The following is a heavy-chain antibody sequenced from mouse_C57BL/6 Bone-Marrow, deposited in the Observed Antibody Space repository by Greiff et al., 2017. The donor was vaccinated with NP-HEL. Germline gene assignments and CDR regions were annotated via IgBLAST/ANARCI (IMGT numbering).Heavy chain of an antibody. CDR2: IYPRSGNT. V-gene: IGHV1-81*01. Sequence: QVQLQQSGAELARPGASVKLSCKASGYTFTSYGISWVKQRTGQGLEWIGEIYPRSGNTYYNEKFKGKATLTADKSSSTAYMELRSLPSEDSAVYFCARVWVLHYAMDDWGQGTSVTVSS. CDR1: GYTFTSYG. J-gene: IGHJ4*01. D-gene: IGHD2-3*01. CDR3: ARVWVLHYAMDD.